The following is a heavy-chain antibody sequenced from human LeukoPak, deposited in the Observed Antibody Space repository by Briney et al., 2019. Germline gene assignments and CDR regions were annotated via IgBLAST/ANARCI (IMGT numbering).Heavy chain of an antibody. Sequence: SETLSLTCTVSGGSISSYYWSWIRQPPGKGLEWIGYIYYSGSTNYNPSLKSRVTISVDTSKNQFPLKLSSVTAADTAVYYCARSPLYYDILTGSVVDYWGQGTLVTVSS. CDR1: GGSISSYY. J-gene: IGHJ4*02. V-gene: IGHV4-59*12. CDR2: IYYSGST. D-gene: IGHD3-9*01. CDR3: ARSPLYYDILTGSVVDY.